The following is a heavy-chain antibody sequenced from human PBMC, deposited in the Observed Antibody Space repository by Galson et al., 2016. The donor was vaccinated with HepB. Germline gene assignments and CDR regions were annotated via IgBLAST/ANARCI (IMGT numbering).Heavy chain of an antibody. CDR2: ISSSTTTI. CDR3: AKIRGMDV. Sequence: SLRLSCAASGFTFSSHSMNWVRQAPGKGLEWVSYISSSTTTIYYADSVKGRFTISRDNAKNSLYLQMNSLRAEDTAVYYCAKIRGMDVWGQGTTVSVSS. CDR1: GFTFSSHS. J-gene: IGHJ6*02. V-gene: IGHV3-48*04. D-gene: IGHD3-3*02.